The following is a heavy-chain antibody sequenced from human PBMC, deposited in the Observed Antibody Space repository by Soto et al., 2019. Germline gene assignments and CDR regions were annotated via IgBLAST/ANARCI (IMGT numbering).Heavy chain of an antibody. Sequence: GGSLRLSFSASGFAFSGSAMYWVRPASGKGPEWVGRIRSKGHNYATEYAASVKGRFTISRDDSKNTAYLQMNSLQTEDTAVYYCTRDLFSYDYSGILWFDPWGQGTLVPVSS. CDR1: GFAFSGSA. V-gene: IGHV3-73*01. J-gene: IGHJ5*02. CDR3: TRDLFSYDYSGILWFDP. D-gene: IGHD3-16*01. CDR2: IRSKGHNYAT.